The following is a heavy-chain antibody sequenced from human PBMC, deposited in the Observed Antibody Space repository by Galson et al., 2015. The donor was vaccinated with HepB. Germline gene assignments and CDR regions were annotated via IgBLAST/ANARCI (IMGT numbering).Heavy chain of an antibody. V-gene: IGHV3-30*04. CDR1: GFTFSSYA. CDR2: ISYDGSNK. CDR3: ARDLRPGYYDSSGYSRARGY. J-gene: IGHJ4*02. Sequence: SLRLSCAASGFTFSSYAMHWVRQAPGKGLEWVAVISYDGSNKYYADSVKGRFTISRDNSKNTLYLQMNSLRAEDTAVYYCARDLRPGYYDSSGYSRARGYWGQGTLVTVSS. D-gene: IGHD3-22*01.